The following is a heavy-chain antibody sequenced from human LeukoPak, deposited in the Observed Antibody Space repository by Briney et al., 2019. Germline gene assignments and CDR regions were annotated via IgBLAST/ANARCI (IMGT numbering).Heavy chain of an antibody. V-gene: IGHV4-39*01. CDR3: ARHAYSSGSFLYPGYFDY. CDR1: GGSISSSSYS. D-gene: IGHD6-25*01. Sequence: SETLSLTCTVSGGSISSSSYSWGWIRQPPGKGLERIGSIYYSGSTYYNPSLTSRVTISVDTSKNQFSLKLSSVTAADTAVYYCARHAYSSGSFLYPGYFDYWGQGTLVTVSS. J-gene: IGHJ4*02. CDR2: IYYSGST.